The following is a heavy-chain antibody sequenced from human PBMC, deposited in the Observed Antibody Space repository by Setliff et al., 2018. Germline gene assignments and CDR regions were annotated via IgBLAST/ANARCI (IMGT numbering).Heavy chain of an antibody. J-gene: IGHJ4*02. Sequence: NPSETLSLTCAVSGYSISSGYYWGWTRQPPGKGLEWIGSIYHSGSTYYNPSLKSRVTISVDTSKNQSSLKLSSVTAADTAVYYCARLWRRIQQIDYWGQGTLVTVSS. CDR2: IYHSGST. CDR3: ARLWRRIQQIDY. CDR1: GYSISSGYY. D-gene: IGHD3-10*01. V-gene: IGHV4-38-2*01.